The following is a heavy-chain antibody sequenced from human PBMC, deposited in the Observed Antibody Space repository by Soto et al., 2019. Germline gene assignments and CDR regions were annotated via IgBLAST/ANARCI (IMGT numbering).Heavy chain of an antibody. V-gene: IGHV4-59*01. Sequence: SETLSLTCTVSGASISSSYWSWIRQSPGKGLEWIGYVYYSGSTNYNPSLKSRVTISVDTSKNQFSLKLSSVTAADTAVYYCARGYYDSSGQSNTFDIWGQGTMVT. CDR2: VYYSGST. CDR3: ARGYYDSSGQSNTFDI. D-gene: IGHD3-22*01. CDR1: GASISSSY. J-gene: IGHJ3*02.